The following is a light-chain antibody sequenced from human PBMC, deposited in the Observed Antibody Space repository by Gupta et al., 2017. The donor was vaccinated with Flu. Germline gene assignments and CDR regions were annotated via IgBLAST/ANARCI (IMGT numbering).Light chain of an antibody. Sequence: DIQMTQSPSTLSASVGDRVTITCRASRNIINWLAWYQQKAGKAPKLLIYKSSNLQSGVPSRFSGSGSGTEFTLTISSLQPDDFATYYCQMHNSSFRTFGQGTKVEIK. CDR3: QMHNSSFRT. V-gene: IGKV1-5*03. CDR1: RNIINW. CDR2: KSS. J-gene: IGKJ1*01.